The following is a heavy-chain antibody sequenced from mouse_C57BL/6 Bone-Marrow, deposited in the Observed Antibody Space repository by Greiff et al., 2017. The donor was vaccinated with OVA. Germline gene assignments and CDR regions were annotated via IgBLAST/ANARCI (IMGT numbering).Heavy chain of an antibody. V-gene: IGHV1-75*01. CDR2: IFPGSGST. Sequence: QVQLQQSGPELVKPGASVKISCKASGYTFTDYYINWVKQRPGQGLEWIGWIFPGSGSTYYNEKFKGKATLTVDKSSSTAYMLLSSLTSEDSAVYFCARRRIYYYGSSLAWFAYWGQGTLVTVSA. CDR1: GYTFTDYY. D-gene: IGHD1-1*01. J-gene: IGHJ3*01. CDR3: ARRRIYYYGSSLAWFAY.